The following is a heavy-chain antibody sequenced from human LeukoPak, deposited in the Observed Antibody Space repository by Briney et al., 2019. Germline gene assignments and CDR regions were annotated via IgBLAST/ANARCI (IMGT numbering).Heavy chain of an antibody. J-gene: IGHJ2*01. CDR2: ISSSSSYI. Sequence: GGSLRLSCAASGFTFSSYSMNWVRQAPGKGLEWVSSISSSSSYIYYADSVKGRFTISRDNAKNSLYLQMNSLRAEDTAVYYRAREYYDILTGYYSYWYFDLWGRGTLVTVSS. CDR3: AREYYDILTGYYSYWYFDL. CDR1: GFTFSSYS. D-gene: IGHD3-9*01. V-gene: IGHV3-21*01.